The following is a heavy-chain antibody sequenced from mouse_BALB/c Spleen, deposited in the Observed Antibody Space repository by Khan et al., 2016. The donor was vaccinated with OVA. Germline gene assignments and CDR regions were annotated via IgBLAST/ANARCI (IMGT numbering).Heavy chain of an antibody. CDR1: GYIFTSYW. CDR3: AREKYCNYWGAMDY. J-gene: IGHJ4*01. Sequence: QVQLKQSGTELVRPGASVKLSCKTSGYIFTSYWIHWVKQRSGQGLEWIARIYPGTGSAYYNEKFKGKATLTADRSSSTAYMPLSSLKSEDSAVYFCAREKYCNYWGAMDYWGQGTSVTVSS. CDR2: IYPGTGSA. V-gene: IGHV1S132*01. D-gene: IGHD2-10*02.